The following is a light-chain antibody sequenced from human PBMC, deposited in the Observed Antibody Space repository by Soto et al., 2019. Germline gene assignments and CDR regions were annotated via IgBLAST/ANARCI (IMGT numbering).Light chain of an antibody. J-gene: IGLJ1*01. CDR2: ANT. Sequence: QSVLTQPPSVSGAPGQRVTISCTGSSSNIGAGYDVHWYQQLPGTAPRLLINANTNRPSGVPDRFSGSKSGTSAFLAISGLQAEDEGDYFCQSYDSRLSDYVFGTGTKVTVL. CDR3: QSYDSRLSDYV. CDR1: SSNIGAGYD. V-gene: IGLV1-40*01.